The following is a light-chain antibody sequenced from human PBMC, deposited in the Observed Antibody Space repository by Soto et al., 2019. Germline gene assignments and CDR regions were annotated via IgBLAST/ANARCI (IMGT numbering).Light chain of an antibody. CDR3: QQYGSSPPWT. CDR2: AAS. CDR1: QSVSSNY. V-gene: IGKV3-20*01. Sequence: EIVFTQSPGTLSLSPGERATLSCRASQSVSSNYLAWYQQKPGQAPRLLIYAASTRATGIPDRFSGSGSATDFTLTISSLEPEDFAVYYCQQYGSSPPWTFGQGTKVDIK. J-gene: IGKJ1*01.